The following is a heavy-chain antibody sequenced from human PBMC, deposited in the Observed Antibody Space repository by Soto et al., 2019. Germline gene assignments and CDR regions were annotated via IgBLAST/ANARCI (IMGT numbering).Heavy chain of an antibody. J-gene: IGHJ4*02. CDR1: GLTFRNYG. D-gene: IGHD6-19*01. V-gene: IGHV3-30*03. CDR2: ISYDGSNK. CDR3: VSLRQDGSGWYYFDY. Sequence: QVQLVESGGGVVQPGRSLRLSCAASGLTFRNYGMHWVRQAPGKGLEWVAVISYDGSNKYYADSVKGRFTISRDNSKNTLYLQMTSLRVEDMAVYYCVSLRQDGSGWYYFDYWGQGTLVTVSS.